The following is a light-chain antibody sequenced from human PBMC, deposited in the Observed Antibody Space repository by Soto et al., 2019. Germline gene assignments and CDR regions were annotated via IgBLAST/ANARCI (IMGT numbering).Light chain of an antibody. J-gene: IGKJ1*01. Sequence: EIVLTQSPGALSLSPGQRATLSCRASQNVNNYLAWYQHKPGQAPRLLICGASTRATGIPARISGSGSGTDFTLNISILDQDYLALYCHQRSDGASWTFGQGTKVDI. CDR2: GAS. V-gene: IGKV3-11*01. CDR1: QNVNNY. CDR3: QRSDGASWT.